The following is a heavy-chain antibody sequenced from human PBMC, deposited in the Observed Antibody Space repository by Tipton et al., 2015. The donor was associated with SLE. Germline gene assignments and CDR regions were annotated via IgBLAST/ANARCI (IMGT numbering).Heavy chain of an antibody. CDR1: GYSISSGYY. V-gene: IGHV4-38-2*01. D-gene: IGHD4-17*01. J-gene: IGHJ4*02. CDR3: ATMGGSGDYDY. Sequence: TLSLTCAVSGYSISSGYYWGWIRQPPGKGLEWIGSIYHSGSTYYNPSLKSRVTISVDTSKNQFSLKLSSVTAADTAVYYCATMGGSGDYDYWGQGTLVTVSS. CDR2: IYHSGST.